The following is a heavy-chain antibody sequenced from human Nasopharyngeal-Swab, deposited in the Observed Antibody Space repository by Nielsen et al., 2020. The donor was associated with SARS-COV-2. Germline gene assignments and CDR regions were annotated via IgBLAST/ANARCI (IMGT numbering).Heavy chain of an antibody. CDR1: GFTFSNAW. CDR2: IKSKTDGGTT. J-gene: IGHJ4*02. Sequence: GGSLRLSCAASGFTFSNAWMSWVRQAPGKGLEWVGRIKSKTDGGTTDYAAPVKGRFTISRDDSKNTLYLQMNSLKTEDTAVYYCTTRRLWFGELLMSDYWGQGTLVTASS. D-gene: IGHD3-10*01. CDR3: TTRRLWFGELLMSDY. V-gene: IGHV3-15*01.